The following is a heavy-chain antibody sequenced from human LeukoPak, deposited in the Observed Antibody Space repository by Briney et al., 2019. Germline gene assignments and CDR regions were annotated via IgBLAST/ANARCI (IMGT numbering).Heavy chain of an antibody. CDR1: GFTFSSYA. CDR3: ARAGDMVRGVIEFDY. D-gene: IGHD3-10*01. CDR2: ISYDGSNK. V-gene: IGHV3-30*01. Sequence: AGGSLRLSCAASGFTFSSYAMHWVRQAPGKGLEWVAVISYDGSNKYYADSVKGRFTISRDNSKNTLYLQMNSLRAEDTAVYYCARAGDMVRGVIEFDYWGQGTLVTVSS. J-gene: IGHJ4*02.